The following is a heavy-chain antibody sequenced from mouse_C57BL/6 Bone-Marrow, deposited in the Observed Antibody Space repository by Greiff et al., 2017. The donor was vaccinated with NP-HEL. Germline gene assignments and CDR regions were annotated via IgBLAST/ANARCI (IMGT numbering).Heavy chain of an antibody. Sequence: QVQLQQSGAELVKPGASVKLSCKASGYTFTSYWMHWVKQRPGRGLEWIGRIGPKSGGTKYNEKFKSKATLTVDKPSSPAYMQLGSLTSEDSAVYYCARWLRGFAYWGQGTLVTVSA. CDR1: GYTFTSYW. CDR3: ARWLRGFAY. CDR2: IGPKSGGT. V-gene: IGHV1-72*01. D-gene: IGHD2-2*01. J-gene: IGHJ3*01.